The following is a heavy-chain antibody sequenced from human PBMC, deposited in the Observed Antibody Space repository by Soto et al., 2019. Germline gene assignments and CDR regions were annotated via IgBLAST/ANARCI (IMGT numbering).Heavy chain of an antibody. J-gene: IGHJ5*01. V-gene: IGHV4-30-4*01. CDR3: ARLRGDSWFDF. CDR1: GGSISSGDYY. Sequence: SETLSLTCTVSGGSISSGDYYWSWIRQPPGKGLEWIGNIYHSGSTYHNPSLKTRITINPDTSNNQFSLQLTSLSPDDTAVYYCARLRGDSWFDFWGQGTRVTVSS. CDR2: IYHSGST.